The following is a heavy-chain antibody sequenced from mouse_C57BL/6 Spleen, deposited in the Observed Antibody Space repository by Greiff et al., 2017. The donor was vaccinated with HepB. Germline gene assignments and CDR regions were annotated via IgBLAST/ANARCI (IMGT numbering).Heavy chain of an antibody. CDR2: INPNNGGT. CDR3: AKARYDYDAWFAY. Sequence: EVQLQQSGPELVKPGASVKISCKASGYTFTDYYMNWVKQSHGKSLEWIGDINPNNGGTSYNQKFKGKATLTVDKSSSTAYMELRSLTSEDSAVYYCAKARYDYDAWFAYWGQGTLVTVSA. V-gene: IGHV1-26*01. J-gene: IGHJ3*01. D-gene: IGHD2-4*01. CDR1: GYTFTDYY.